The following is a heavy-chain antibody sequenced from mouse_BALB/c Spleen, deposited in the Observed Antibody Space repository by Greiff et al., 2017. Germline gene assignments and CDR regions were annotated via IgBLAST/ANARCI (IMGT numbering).Heavy chain of an antibody. CDR1: GFTFSSYA. V-gene: IGHV5-9-3*01. J-gene: IGHJ2*01. CDR3: ARHEDRYFFDY. CDR2: ISSGGSYT. Sequence: EVQLVESGGGLVKPGGSLKLSCAASGFTFSSYAMSWVRQTPEKRLEWVATISSGGSYTYYPDSVKGRFTISRDNAKNTLYLQMSSLRSEDTAMYYCARHEDRYFFDYWGQGTTRTVSS. D-gene: IGHD2-14*01.